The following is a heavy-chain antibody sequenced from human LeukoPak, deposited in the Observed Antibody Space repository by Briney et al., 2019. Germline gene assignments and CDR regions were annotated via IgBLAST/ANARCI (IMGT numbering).Heavy chain of an antibody. J-gene: IGHJ4*02. CDR2: ISSSSYI. V-gene: IGHV3-21*01. CDR3: ARELLGYCSGGSCSDDDY. CDR1: GFTFSSYS. D-gene: IGHD2-15*01. Sequence: GGSLRLSCAASGFTFSSYSMNWVRQAPGKGLEWVSSISSSSYIYYADSVKGRFTISRDNAKNSLYLQMNSLRAEDTAVYYCARELLGYCSGGSCSDDDYWGQGTLVTVSS.